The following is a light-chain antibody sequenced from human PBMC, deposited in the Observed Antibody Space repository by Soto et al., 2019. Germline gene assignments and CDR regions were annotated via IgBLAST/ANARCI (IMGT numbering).Light chain of an antibody. CDR3: QQYGDSSWT. Sequence: EIVLTQSPGTLSLSPGERATLSCRASQSVTSNYLAWYQQKPGQAPRLLIYAASSRATGIPDRFSGSGSGTDFTLTITRLEPEDFAVYHCQQYGDSSWTFGQGTKVDIK. CDR1: QSVTSNY. V-gene: IGKV3-20*01. CDR2: AAS. J-gene: IGKJ1*01.